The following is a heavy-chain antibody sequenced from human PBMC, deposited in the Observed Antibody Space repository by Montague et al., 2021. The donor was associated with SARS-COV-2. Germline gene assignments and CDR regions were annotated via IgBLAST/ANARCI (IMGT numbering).Heavy chain of an antibody. CDR1: GGSVSSSPYY. V-gene: IGHV4-39*01. CDR3: ASSYYYGSGTYVYNYYMDV. D-gene: IGHD3-10*01. Sequence: SETLSLTCTVSGGSVSSSPYYWGWIRQPPGRGLEWFGSISYSGRTYFXXXLKSRLTISVDSSENQFSLRLSSVTAADTAVYYCASSYYYGSGTYVYNYYMDVWGKGTTVTVPS. J-gene: IGHJ6*03. CDR2: ISYSGRT.